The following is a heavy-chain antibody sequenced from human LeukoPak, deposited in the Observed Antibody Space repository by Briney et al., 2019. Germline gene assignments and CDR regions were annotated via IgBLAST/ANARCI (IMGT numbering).Heavy chain of an antibody. CDR1: GFTFSSYS. CDR2: ISSSSSYI. Sequence: PGGSLRLSCAASGFTFSSYSMNWVRQAPGKGLEWVSSISSSSSYIYYADSVKGRFTISRDNAKNSLYLQMNSLRAEDTAVYYCASISSTSLFDPWGQGTLVTVSS. J-gene: IGHJ5*02. D-gene: IGHD2-2*01. CDR3: ASISSTSLFDP. V-gene: IGHV3-21*01.